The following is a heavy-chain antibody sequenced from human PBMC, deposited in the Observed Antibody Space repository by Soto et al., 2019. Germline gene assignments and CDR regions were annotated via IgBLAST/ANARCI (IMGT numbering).Heavy chain of an antibody. J-gene: IGHJ5*02. CDR2: IYYSGST. D-gene: IGHD3-3*01. CDR3: ATLGTIFGVANWFDP. Sequence: SETLSLTCTVSGGSISSSSYYWGWIRQPPGKGLEWIGSIYYSGSTYYNPSLKSRVTISVDTSKNQFSLKLSSVTAADTAVYYCATLGTIFGVANWFDPWGQGTLVPVSS. V-gene: IGHV4-39*01. CDR1: GGSISSSSYY.